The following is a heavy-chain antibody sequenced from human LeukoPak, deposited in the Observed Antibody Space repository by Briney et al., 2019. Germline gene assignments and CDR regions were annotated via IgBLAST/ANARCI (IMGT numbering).Heavy chain of an antibody. V-gene: IGHV1-69*04. CDR3: ARGRGSRTGFNGDYLDY. D-gene: IGHD3/OR15-3a*01. Sequence: AASVKVSCKTSGGPFSSHAINWVRQAPGQGLEWVGRITPILGLRNYAQKFQGRVTITADKSTSTVSMDLTSLTSEDTAVYFCARGRGSRTGFNGDYLDYWGQGTLVTVTS. CDR1: GGPFSSHA. CDR2: ITPILGLR. J-gene: IGHJ4*02.